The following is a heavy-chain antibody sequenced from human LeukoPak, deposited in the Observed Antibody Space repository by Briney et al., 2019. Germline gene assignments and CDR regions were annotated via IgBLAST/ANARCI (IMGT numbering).Heavy chain of an antibody. CDR2: IWYGGSNK. V-gene: IGHV3-33*01. J-gene: IGHJ5*02. Sequence: GRSLRLSCAASGFTFNNYGIHWVRQAPGKGLEWVAVIWYGGSNKYYADSLKGRFTISRDNSKNTLYLQMNSLRAEDTAVYYCARGGYYDSGGYFDWFDPWGQGTLVTVSS. CDR3: ARGGYYDSGGYFDWFDP. D-gene: IGHD3-22*01. CDR1: GFTFNNYG.